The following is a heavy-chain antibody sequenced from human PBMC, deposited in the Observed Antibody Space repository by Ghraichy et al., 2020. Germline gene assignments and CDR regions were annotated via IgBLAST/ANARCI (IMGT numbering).Heavy chain of an antibody. CDR1: GGSISSYY. D-gene: IGHD2-15*01. V-gene: IGHV4-59*01. CDR2: IYYSGST. Sequence: SETLSLTCTVSGGSISSYYWSWIRQPPGKGLEWIGYIYYSGSTNYNPSLKSRVTISVDTSKNQFSLKLSSVTTADTAVYYCAREGYCSGGSCWRVNWFDPWGQGTLVTVSS. CDR3: AREGYCSGGSCWRVNWFDP. J-gene: IGHJ5*02.